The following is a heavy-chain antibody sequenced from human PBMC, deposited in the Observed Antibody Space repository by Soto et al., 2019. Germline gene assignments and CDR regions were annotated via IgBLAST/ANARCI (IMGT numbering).Heavy chain of an antibody. V-gene: IGHV1-18*01. Sequence: QVQLVQSGAEVKKPGASVKVSCKTSGYTFTNYGISWVRQAPGQGLEGMGRISGYKGNKNYAQKCQGRVTMATDTSTSTGYMELRGLGSDDTAVYYCAGDQLGRYDILDYLQYWGQGTLVTVSP. CDR3: AGDQLGRYDILDYLQY. J-gene: IGHJ4*02. CDR2: ISGYKGNK. CDR1: GYTFTNYG. D-gene: IGHD3-9*01.